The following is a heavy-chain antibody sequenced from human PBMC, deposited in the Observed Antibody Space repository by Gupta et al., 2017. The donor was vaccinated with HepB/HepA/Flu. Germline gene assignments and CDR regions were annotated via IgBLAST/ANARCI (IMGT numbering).Heavy chain of an antibody. CDR3: ARRASVGEPSTDY. V-gene: IGHV3-23*01. CDR2: ISGSGGST. D-gene: IGHD3-3*01. CDR1: GFTFSSYA. J-gene: IGHJ4*02. Sequence: EVQLLESGGGLVQPGGSLRLSCAASGFTFSSYAMSWVRQAPGKGLEWVSGISGSGGSTYYADAVKGRFTISRDNSKNTLYLQMNRMRAEDTAVYRCARRASVGEPSTDYWCQGTLVTVSS.